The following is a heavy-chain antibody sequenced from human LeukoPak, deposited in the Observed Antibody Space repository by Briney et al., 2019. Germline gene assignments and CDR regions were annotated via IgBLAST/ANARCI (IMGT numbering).Heavy chain of an antibody. CDR1: GFTSSRHW. CDR3: AIAAGWELGY. CDR2: IKEDASEE. J-gene: IGHJ4*02. Sequence: GGSLRLSCAVSGFTSSRHWMSWVRQTPEKGLEWVANIKEDASEENYVDSVKGRFTISRDNAKNSLYLQMNSLRAKDTAVYYCAIAAGWELGYWGQGTLVTVSS. D-gene: IGHD6-25*01. V-gene: IGHV3-7*01.